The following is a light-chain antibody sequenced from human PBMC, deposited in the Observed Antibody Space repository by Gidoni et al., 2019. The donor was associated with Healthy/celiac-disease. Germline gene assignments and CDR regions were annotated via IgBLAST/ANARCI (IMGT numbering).Light chain of an antibody. J-gene: IGKJ3*01. V-gene: IGKV1-33*01. CDR1: QDISNY. CDR3: QQYDNPPFT. CDR2: DAS. Sequence: DIQMPQSPSSLSASVGDRVTITCQASQDISNYLNWYQQKPGKAPKLLIYDASNLETGVPSRFSGRGSGTDFTFTISSLQPEDIATYYCQQYDNPPFTFGPXTKVDIK.